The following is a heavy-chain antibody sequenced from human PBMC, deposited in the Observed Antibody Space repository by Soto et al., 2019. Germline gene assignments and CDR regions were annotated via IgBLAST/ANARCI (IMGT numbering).Heavy chain of an antibody. V-gene: IGHV1-69*13. CDR3: ARGRKIVLMVYAPHDAFDI. Sequence: SVKVSCKASGGTFSSYAIRWVRQAPGQGLEWMGGIIPIFGTANYVQKFQGRVTITADESTSTAYMELSSLRSEDTAVYYCARGRKIVLMVYAPHDAFDIWGQGTMVTVS. J-gene: IGHJ3*02. CDR1: GGTFSSYA. D-gene: IGHD2-8*01. CDR2: IIPIFGTA.